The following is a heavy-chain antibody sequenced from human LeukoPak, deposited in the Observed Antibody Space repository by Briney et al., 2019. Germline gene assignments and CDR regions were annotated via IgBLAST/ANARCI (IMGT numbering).Heavy chain of an antibody. J-gene: IGHJ4*02. V-gene: IGHV3-21*01. CDR2: ISSSSSYI. Sequence: GGSLRLSCAASGFTFSSYSMNWVRQAPGKGLEWVSSISSSSSYIYYADSVKGRFTISRDNAKNSLYLQMNSLRAEDTAVYYCARDEGGARPFDYWGPGNLVTGS. D-gene: IGHD6-6*01. CDR1: GFTFSSYS. CDR3: ARDEGGARPFDY.